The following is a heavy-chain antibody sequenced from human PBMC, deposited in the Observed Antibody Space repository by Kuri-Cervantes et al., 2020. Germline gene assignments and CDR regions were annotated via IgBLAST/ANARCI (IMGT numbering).Heavy chain of an antibody. CDR3: AKDIRIVGATYFDY. Sequence: GGSLRLSCAASGFTFSSYAMHWVRQAPGKGLEWVAVISYDGSNKYYADSVKGRFTISRDNSKNTLYLQMNSLRAEDTAVYYCAKDIRIVGATYFDYWGQGTLVTVSS. V-gene: IGHV3-30-3*01. CDR2: ISYDGSNK. CDR1: GFTFSSYA. J-gene: IGHJ4*02. D-gene: IGHD1-26*01.